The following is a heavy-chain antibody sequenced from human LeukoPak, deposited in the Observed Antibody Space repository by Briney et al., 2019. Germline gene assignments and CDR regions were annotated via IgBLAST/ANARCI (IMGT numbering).Heavy chain of an antibody. CDR2: INPNRGGT. D-gene: IGHD3-22*01. CDR1: GYTFTGYF. Sequence: GASVKVSCKASGYTFTGYFMHWVRQAPGQGLEWMGWINPNRGGTNYAQKFQGRVTMTRDTSISTAYMELSSLRSDDTAVYYCARLSFTMIVVVDDYWGQGTLVTVSS. J-gene: IGHJ4*02. CDR3: ARLSFTMIVVVDDY. V-gene: IGHV1-2*02.